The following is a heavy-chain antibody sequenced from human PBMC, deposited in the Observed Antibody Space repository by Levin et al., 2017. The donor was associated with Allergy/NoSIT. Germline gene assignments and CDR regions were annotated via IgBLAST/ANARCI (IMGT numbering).Heavy chain of an antibody. D-gene: IGHD1-1*01. J-gene: IGHJ3*02. Sequence: PSETLSLTCTVSGGSISSSNYYWVWIRQPPGKGPEWIGSIYYSGSTYYNPSLKSRVTISVDTSKNQFSLKLSSVTAADTAVYYCARVLYHWDAFDIWGQGTMVTVSS. V-gene: IGHV4-39*01. CDR2: IYYSGST. CDR1: GGSISSSNYY. CDR3: ARVLYHWDAFDI.